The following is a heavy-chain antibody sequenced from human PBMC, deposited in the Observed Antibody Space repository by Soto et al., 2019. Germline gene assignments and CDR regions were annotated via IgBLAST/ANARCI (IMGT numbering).Heavy chain of an antibody. CDR1: GGSISSGGYY. V-gene: IGHV4-31*03. J-gene: IGHJ6*03. Sequence: SETLSLTCTVSGGSISSGGYYWSWIRQHPGKGLEWIGYIYNSGSTYYNPSLKSRVTISVDTSKNQFSLKLSSVTAADTAVYYCARVVRNSGYCSSTSCYYYYYYYMDVWGKGTTVTVSS. D-gene: IGHD2-2*03. CDR2: IYNSGST. CDR3: ARVVRNSGYCSSTSCYYYYYYYMDV.